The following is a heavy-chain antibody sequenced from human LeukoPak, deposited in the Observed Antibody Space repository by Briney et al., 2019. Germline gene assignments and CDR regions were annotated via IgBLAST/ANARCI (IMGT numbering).Heavy chain of an antibody. CDR2: IYHSGST. CDR1: GYSISSGYY. V-gene: IGHV4-38-2*02. J-gene: IGHJ6*03. CDR3: ARCAGALGSVYYYYMDV. D-gene: IGHD1-1*01. Sequence: SETLSLTCTVSGYSISSGYYWGWIRQPPGKGLEWIGSIYHSGSTYYNPSLKSRVTISVDTSKNQFSLKLSSVTAADTAVYYCARCAGALGSVYYYYMDVWGKGTTVTISS.